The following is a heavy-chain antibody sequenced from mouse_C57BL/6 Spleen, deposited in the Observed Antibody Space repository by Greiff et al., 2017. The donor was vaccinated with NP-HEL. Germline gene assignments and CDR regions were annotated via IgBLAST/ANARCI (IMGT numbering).Heavy chain of an antibody. CDR3: ASFYYDYDDVYYFDY. D-gene: IGHD2-4*01. CDR2: ISGGGGNT. V-gene: IGHV5-9*01. Sequence: VKVVESGGGLVKPGGSLKLSCAASGFTFSSYTMSWVRQTPEKRLEWVATISGGGGNTYYPDSVKGRFTISRDNAKNTLYLQMSSLRSEDTALYYCASFYYDYDDVYYFDYWGQGTTLTVSS. J-gene: IGHJ2*01. CDR1: GFTFSSYT.